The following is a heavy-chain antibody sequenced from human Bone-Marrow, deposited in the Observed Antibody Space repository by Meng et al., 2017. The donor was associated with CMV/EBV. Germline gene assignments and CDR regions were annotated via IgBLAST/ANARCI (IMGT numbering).Heavy chain of an antibody. D-gene: IGHD6-13*01. CDR2: IYSGGSST. CDR1: GFTFSTFA. J-gene: IGHJ6*02. Sequence: GESLKISCAASGFTFSTFAMSWVRQGPGKGLEWVSVIYSGGSSTYYADSVKGRFTISRDNSKNTLYLQMNSLRAEDTAVYYCAKETFGSSWYYYYGMDVWGQGTTVTVSS. CDR3: AKETFGSSWYYYYGMDV. V-gene: IGHV3-23*03.